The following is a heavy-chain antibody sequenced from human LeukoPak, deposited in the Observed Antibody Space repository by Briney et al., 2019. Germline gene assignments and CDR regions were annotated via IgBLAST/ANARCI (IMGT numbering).Heavy chain of an antibody. D-gene: IGHD3-10*01. CDR3: AGPYSSGSYSPPDY. V-gene: IGHV4-39*07. CDR2: IYYSGST. Sequence: SETLSLTCTVSGGSISSSSYYWGWIRQPPGKGLEWIGSIYYSGSTYYNPSLKSRVTISVDTSKNQFSLKLSSVTAADTAVCYCAGPYSSGSYSPPDYWGQGTLVTVSS. CDR1: GGSISSSSYY. J-gene: IGHJ4*02.